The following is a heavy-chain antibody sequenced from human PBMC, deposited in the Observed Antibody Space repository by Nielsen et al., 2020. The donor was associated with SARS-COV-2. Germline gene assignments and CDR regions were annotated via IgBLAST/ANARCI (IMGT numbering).Heavy chain of an antibody. Sequence: SLKIFCAASGFTFDDYAMHWVRQAPGKGLEWVSGISWNSGSIGYADSVKGRFTISRDNAKNSLYLQMNSLRAEDTAVYYCARVDTMIVVSYWGQGTLVTVSS. CDR2: ISWNSGSI. CDR1: GFTFDDYA. J-gene: IGHJ4*02. CDR3: ARVDTMIVVSY. D-gene: IGHD3-22*01. V-gene: IGHV3-9*01.